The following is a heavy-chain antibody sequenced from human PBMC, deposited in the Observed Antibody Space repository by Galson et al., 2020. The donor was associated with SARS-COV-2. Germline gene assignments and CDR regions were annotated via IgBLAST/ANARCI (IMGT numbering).Heavy chain of an antibody. CDR1: GYTFTSYG. V-gene: IGHV1-18*01. J-gene: IGHJ4*02. CDR3: ARDGFYCSGWCCYYDFDY. CDR2: ISAYNGNT. Sequence: SVKVSCKASGYTFTSYGISWVRQAPGQGLEWMGWISAYNGNTNYAQKLQGRVTMTTDTSTSTAYMELRSLRSDDTAVYYCARDGFYCSGWCCYYDFDYWGQGTLGTVSS. D-gene: IGHD2-15*01.